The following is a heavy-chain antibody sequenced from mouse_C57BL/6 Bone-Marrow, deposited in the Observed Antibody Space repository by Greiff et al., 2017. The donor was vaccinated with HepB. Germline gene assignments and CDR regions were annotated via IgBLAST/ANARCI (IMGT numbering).Heavy chain of an antibody. CDR1: GFTFSDYG. CDR2: ISNLAYSN. Sequence: EVQLVEPGGGLVQPGASLKLSCAASGFTFSDYGMAWVRQAPRKGPEWVAFISNLAYSNYYADTLTGRSTITRENDNNTLYLELSSLRSEDTAMYYCARALLRRGGYFDYWGQGTTLTVSS. D-gene: IGHD2-12*01. J-gene: IGHJ2*01. V-gene: IGHV5-15*01. CDR3: ARALLRRGGYFDY.